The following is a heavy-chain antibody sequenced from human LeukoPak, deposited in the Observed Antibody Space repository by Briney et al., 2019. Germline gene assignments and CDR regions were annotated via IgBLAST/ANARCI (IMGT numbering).Heavy chain of an antibody. CDR3: ARVPPARNDYSNYVDYYGMDV. CDR2: ISPYNGNT. CDR1: GYTFTGYG. J-gene: IGHJ6*02. Sequence: ASVKVSCKASGYTFTGYGIIWVRQAPGQGLEWMGWISPYNGNTNYAQKFQGRVTMTTDTSTTTTYMELRSLRSEDTAVYYCARVPPARNDYSNYVDYYGMDVWGQGTTVTVSS. D-gene: IGHD4-11*01. V-gene: IGHV1-18*04.